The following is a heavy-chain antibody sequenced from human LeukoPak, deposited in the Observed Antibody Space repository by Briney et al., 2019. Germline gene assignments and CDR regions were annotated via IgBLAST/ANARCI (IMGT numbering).Heavy chain of an antibody. J-gene: IGHJ6*03. CDR3: AKDTVKATTISRVPHYTDV. Sequence: PGGSLRLSCAASGFIFSSYGMHWVRQAPGKGLEWVAFIRYDGSNKYYADSVKGRFTISRDNSKNTLYLQMNSLRAEDTAVYYCAKDTVKATTISRVPHYTDVWGKGTTVTISS. D-gene: IGHD5-12*01. V-gene: IGHV3-30*02. CDR2: IRYDGSNK. CDR1: GFIFSSYG.